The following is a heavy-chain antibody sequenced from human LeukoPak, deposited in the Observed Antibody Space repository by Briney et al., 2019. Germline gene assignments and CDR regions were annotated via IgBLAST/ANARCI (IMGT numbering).Heavy chain of an antibody. CDR1: GFTVSGDA. V-gene: IGHV3-23*01. D-gene: IGHD3-9*01. CDR2: ISGSGGST. Sequence: GGSPRLSCVATGFTVSGDAVGWGRPAPGRGQEWVSAISGSGGSTYYADSVKGRFTISRDNSNNTLYLKLNSLRAEDMAVYYCAKSELRHCDWLPNYFHYWGQGTLVTVAS. J-gene: IGHJ4*02. CDR3: AKSELRHCDWLPNYFHY.